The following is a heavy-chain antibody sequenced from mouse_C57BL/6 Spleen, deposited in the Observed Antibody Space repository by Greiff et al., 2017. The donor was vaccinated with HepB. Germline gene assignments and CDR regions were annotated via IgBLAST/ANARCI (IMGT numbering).Heavy chain of an antibody. V-gene: IGHV5-17*01. J-gene: IGHJ4*01. CDR2: ISSGSSTI. D-gene: IGHD1-1*01. Sequence: EVKLVESGGGLVKPGGSLKLSCAASGFTFSDYGMHWVRQAPEKGLEWVAYISSGSSTIYYADTVKGRFTISRDNAKNTLFPQMTSLRSEDTAMYYCAREVTTVVDAMDYWGQGTSVTVSS. CDR3: AREVTTVVDAMDY. CDR1: GFTFSDYG.